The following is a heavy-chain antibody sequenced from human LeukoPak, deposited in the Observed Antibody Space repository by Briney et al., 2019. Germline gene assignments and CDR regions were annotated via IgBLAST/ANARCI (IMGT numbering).Heavy chain of an antibody. CDR2: INHSGST. D-gene: IGHD6-13*01. J-gene: IGHJ3*02. CDR1: GGSFSGYY. V-gene: IGHV4-34*01. Sequence: SETLSLTCAVYGGSFSGYYWSWIRQPPGKGLEWIGEINHSGSTNYNPYLKSRVTISVDTSKNQFSLKLSSVTAADTAVYYCARTDRIAAAGSGAFDIWGQGTMVTVSS. CDR3: ARTDRIAAAGSGAFDI.